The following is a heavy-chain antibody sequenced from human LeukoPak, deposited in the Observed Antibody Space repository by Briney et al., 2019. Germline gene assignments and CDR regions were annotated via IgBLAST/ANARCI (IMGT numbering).Heavy chain of an antibody. CDR3: ARDFLVDSGDYAYFDY. CDR2: ISYDGSNK. Sequence: PGGSLRRSCAASGFTFSSYAMHWVRQAPVKGLEWVAVISYDGSNKYYADSVKGRFTISRDNSKNTLYLQMNSLRAEDTAVYYCARDFLVDSGDYAYFDYWGQGTLVTVSS. D-gene: IGHD4-17*01. J-gene: IGHJ4*02. CDR1: GFTFSSYA. V-gene: IGHV3-30-3*01.